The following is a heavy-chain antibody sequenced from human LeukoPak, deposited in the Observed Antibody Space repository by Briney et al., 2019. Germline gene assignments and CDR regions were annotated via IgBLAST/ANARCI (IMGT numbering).Heavy chain of an antibody. V-gene: IGHV4-30-2*01. CDR2: IYHSGST. CDR1: GGSISSGDYH. J-gene: IGHJ4*02. D-gene: IGHD6-13*01. Sequence: SETLSLTCTVSGGSISSGDYHWSWIRQPPGKGLEWIGYIYHSGSTYYNPSLKSRVTISVDRSKNQFSLKLSSVTAADTAVYYCASYIAAAGMFDYWGQGTLVTVSS. CDR3: ASYIAAAGMFDY.